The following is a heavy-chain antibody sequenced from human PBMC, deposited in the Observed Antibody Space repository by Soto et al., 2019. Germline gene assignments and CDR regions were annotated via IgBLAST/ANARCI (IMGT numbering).Heavy chain of an antibody. CDR3: ARHKGYDFWSGYYTGYYFDY. V-gene: IGHV4-39*01. D-gene: IGHD3-3*01. Sequence: QLQLQESGPGLVKPSETLSLTCTVSGGSISSSSYYWGWIRQPPGKGLEWIGSIYYSGSTYYNPSLKSRVTISVDTSKNQFSLKLSSVTAADTAVYYCARHKGYDFWSGYYTGYYFDYWGQGTLVTVSS. J-gene: IGHJ4*02. CDR1: GGSISSSSYY. CDR2: IYYSGST.